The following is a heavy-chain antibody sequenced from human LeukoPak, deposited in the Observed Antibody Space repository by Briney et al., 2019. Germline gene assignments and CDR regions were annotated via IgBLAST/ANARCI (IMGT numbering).Heavy chain of an antibody. J-gene: IGHJ3*02. CDR3: AKVTGDGPNDAFDI. V-gene: IGHV3-30*02. CDR2: IRYDGSNK. D-gene: IGHD7-27*01. CDR1: GFTFSSYG. Sequence: SGGSLRLSCAASGFTFSSYGMHWVRQAPGKGLEWVAFIRYDGSNKYYADSVKGRFTISRDNSKNTLYLQMNSLRAEDTAVYYCAKVTGDGPNDAFDIWGQGTMVTVSS.